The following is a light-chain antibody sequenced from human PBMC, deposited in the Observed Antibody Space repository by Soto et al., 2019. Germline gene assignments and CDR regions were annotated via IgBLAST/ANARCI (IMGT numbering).Light chain of an antibody. Sequence: QSALTQPPSVSGSPGQSVAISCTGTSSDVGSYNRVSWYQQPPGTAPKLMIYDVSNRPSGVPDRFSGSKSGTTASLTISGLQAEDEADHYCSSYTTSSPDVFGTGTKVTVL. V-gene: IGLV2-18*02. CDR3: SSYTTSSPDV. CDR1: SSDVGSYNR. CDR2: DVS. J-gene: IGLJ1*01.